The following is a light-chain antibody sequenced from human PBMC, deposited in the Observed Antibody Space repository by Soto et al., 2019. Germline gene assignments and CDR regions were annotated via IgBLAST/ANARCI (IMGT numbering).Light chain of an antibody. Sequence: EIVMTQSPATLSVSPGERATLSCRASQSVSSNVAWYQQKPGQPPILLIYGASTRAAGVPARFSGSGSGTEFTLTISSLQSEDFAVYYCQQYNNWPPWTFGQGTKVEIK. V-gene: IGKV3-15*01. CDR3: QQYNNWPPWT. CDR2: GAS. J-gene: IGKJ1*01. CDR1: QSVSSN.